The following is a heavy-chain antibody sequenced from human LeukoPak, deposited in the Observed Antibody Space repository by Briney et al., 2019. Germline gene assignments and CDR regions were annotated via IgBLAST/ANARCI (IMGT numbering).Heavy chain of an antibody. D-gene: IGHD6-19*01. CDR3: ARVYRRSGWYPFEGY. J-gene: IGHJ4*02. V-gene: IGHV3-7*01. CDR2: IKQDGSER. CDR1: GFTFSSYW. Sequence: GGSLRLSCAASGFTFSSYWMSWVRQAPGKRLEWVANIKQDGSERYYVDSVKGRFTISRDNAKNSLYLQMNSLRAEDTAVYYCARVYRRSGWYPFEGYWGQGTLVTVSS.